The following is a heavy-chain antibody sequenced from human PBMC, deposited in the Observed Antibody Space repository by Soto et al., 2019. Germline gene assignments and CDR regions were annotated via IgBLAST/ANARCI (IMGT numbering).Heavy chain of an antibody. CDR3: AKDHKKLDSRLDY. J-gene: IGHJ4*02. Sequence: PGGSLRLSCAASGFTFSSYAMSWVRQAPGKGLEWVSAISGSGGSTYYADSVKGQFTISRDNSKNTLYLQMNSLRAEDTAVYYCAKDHKKLDSRLDYWGQGTLVTVSS. D-gene: IGHD3-22*01. V-gene: IGHV3-23*01. CDR1: GFTFSSYA. CDR2: ISGSGGST.